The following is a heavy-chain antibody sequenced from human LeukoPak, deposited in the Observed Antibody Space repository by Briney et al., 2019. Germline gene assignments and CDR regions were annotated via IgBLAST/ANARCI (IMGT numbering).Heavy chain of an antibody. J-gene: IGHJ4*02. CDR2: ISTDGGST. CDR3: VKRGRQGDYAYDS. CDR1: GFTFSSYA. D-gene: IGHD4-17*01. V-gene: IGHV3-64D*06. Sequence: GRSLRLSCSASGFTFSSYAMHWVREAPGKGLEYVSSISTDGGSTFYADSVKGRFTISRDNSKNTLYLQMSSLRGEDTAVYYCVKRGRQGDYAYDSWGQGALVTVSS.